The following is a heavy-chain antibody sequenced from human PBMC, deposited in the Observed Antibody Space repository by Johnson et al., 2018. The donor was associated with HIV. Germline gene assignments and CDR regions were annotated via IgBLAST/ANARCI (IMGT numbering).Heavy chain of an antibody. CDR3: ARDQRITMMANTRDAFDI. J-gene: IGHJ3*02. Sequence: QVQLVESGGGLVKPGGSLRLSCAASGFTFSDYYMSWIRQAPGKGLEWVAFIRYDGSNKYYADSVKGRFTISRDNSKNTLYLQMNSLRAEDTAVYYCARDQRITMMANTRDAFDIWGQGTMVTVSS. V-gene: IGHV3-30*02. D-gene: IGHD3-22*01. CDR1: GFTFSDYY. CDR2: IRYDGSNK.